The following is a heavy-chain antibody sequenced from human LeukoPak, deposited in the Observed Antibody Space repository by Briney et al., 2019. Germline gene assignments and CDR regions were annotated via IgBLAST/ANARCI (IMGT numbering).Heavy chain of an antibody. CDR1: GYTFTEHF. CDR2: IHPASANT. Sequence: ASVKVSCKASGYTFTEHFIHWVRQAPGQGLQYMGWIHPASANTVYAQMFHGRVTLTRDTPATTTFMELSGLRSDDTAVYYCARDLRPANLWGQGTLVTVSS. J-gene: IGHJ4*02. V-gene: IGHV1-2*02. CDR3: ARDLRPANL. D-gene: IGHD1-7*01.